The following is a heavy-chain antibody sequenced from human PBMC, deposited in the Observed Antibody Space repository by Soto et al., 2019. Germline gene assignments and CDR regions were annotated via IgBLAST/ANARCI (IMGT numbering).Heavy chain of an antibody. Sequence: EVHLLGSGGDLVKPGWSLRLSCEVSGFTFNNFAMSWVRQSPGKGLEWVSTISSDGDLRHYAESVTGRFTISRDNSKSSLFLQMNSHIADDTALYFCAKVRQRFLDILTGATNFDSWGQGTLVTVSS. D-gene: IGHD3-9*01. V-gene: IGHV3-23*01. CDR2: ISSDGDLR. J-gene: IGHJ4*02. CDR3: AKVRQRFLDILTGATNFDS. CDR1: GFTFNNFA.